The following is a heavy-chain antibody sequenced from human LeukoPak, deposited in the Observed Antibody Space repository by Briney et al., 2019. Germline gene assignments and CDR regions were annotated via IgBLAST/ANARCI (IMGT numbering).Heavy chain of an antibody. D-gene: IGHD6-19*01. J-gene: IGHJ4*02. CDR3: ARVQVGGTGRGPLD. Sequence: PGGSLRLSCAASGFTFSSYSMNWVRQAPGKGLEWVSYISGSSTTIQYADSVKGRFTISRDNAKNSLYLQMDSLSAEDTAVYYCARVQVGGTGRGPLDWGQGTLVTVSS. CDR2: ISGSSTTI. CDR1: GFTFSSYS. V-gene: IGHV3-48*01.